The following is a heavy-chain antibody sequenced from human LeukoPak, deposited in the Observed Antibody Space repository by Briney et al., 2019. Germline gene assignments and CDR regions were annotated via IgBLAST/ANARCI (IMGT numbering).Heavy chain of an antibody. CDR2: ISWDGGST. Sequence: GGSLKLSWAPSGLTFVVYAIHWSGQAPGKGLEWVSLISWDGGSTYYADSVKGRFTISRDNSKNSLYLQMNSLRAEDTALYYCAKDSGTGIALDYWGQGTLVTVSS. J-gene: IGHJ4*02. D-gene: IGHD6-13*01. CDR1: GLTFVVYA. CDR3: AKDSGTGIALDY. V-gene: IGHV3-43D*03.